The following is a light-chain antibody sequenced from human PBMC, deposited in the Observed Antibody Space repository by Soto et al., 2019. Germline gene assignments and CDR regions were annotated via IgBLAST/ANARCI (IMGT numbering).Light chain of an antibody. Sequence: QSALTQPASVSGSPGQSITISCTGSSSDVGVYNYVSWYQQHPGKAPKLIIYDVSNRPSGVSNRFSGSKSGNMASLTISGLQAEDEADYYCSSYTSSSTVVFGGGTQLTVL. CDR3: SSYTSSSTVV. J-gene: IGLJ2*01. CDR1: SSDVGVYNY. CDR2: DVS. V-gene: IGLV2-14*01.